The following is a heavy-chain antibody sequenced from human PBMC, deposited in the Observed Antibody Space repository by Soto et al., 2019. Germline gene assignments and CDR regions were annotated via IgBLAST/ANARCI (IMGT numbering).Heavy chain of an antibody. J-gene: IGHJ6*02. CDR2: INHSGST. CDR1: GGSFSGYY. Sequence: PSETLSLTCAVYGGSFSGYYWSWIRQPPGKGLEWIGEINHSGSTNYNPSLKSRVTISVDTSKNQFSLKLSSVTAADTAVYYCARASPIAVAGTSLNYYGMDVWGQGTTVTVSS. CDR3: ARASPIAVAGTSLNYYGMDV. D-gene: IGHD6-19*01. V-gene: IGHV4-34*01.